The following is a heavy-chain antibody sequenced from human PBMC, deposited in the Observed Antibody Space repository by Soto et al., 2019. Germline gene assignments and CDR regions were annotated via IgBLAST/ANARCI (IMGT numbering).Heavy chain of an antibody. CDR1: GFSFSTYA. D-gene: IGHD2-8*01. V-gene: IGHV3-23*01. CDR3: AGRYCPTGVCYTNFYYYMDI. J-gene: IGHJ6*03. Sequence: EVQLLESGGGLVQPGGSLRLSCAASGFSFSTYAMTWVRQAPGKGLGWVSTITPSGGNTYYADSVKVRFTITRDNSENTLFLHMNSLRAEDTAVYYCAGRYCPTGVCYTNFYYYMDIWGEGTAVTVSS. CDR2: ITPSGGNT.